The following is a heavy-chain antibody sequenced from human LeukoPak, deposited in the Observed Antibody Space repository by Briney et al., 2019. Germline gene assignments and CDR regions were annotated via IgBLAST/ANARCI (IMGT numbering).Heavy chain of an antibody. CDR2: IIPIFGTA. D-gene: IGHD3-10*01. CDR1: GGTFSSYA. CDR3: ARGSIELLWFGELLPHYFDY. J-gene: IGHJ4*02. V-gene: IGHV1-69*15. Sequence: ASVKASCKASGGTFSSYAISWVRQAPGQGLEWMGRIIPIFGTANYAQKFQGRVTITPDESTSTAYMELSSLRSEDTAVYYCARGSIELLWFGELLPHYFDYGGQGTLVTVSS.